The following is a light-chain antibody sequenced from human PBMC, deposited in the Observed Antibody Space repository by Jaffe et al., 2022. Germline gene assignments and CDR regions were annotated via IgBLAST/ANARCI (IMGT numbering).Light chain of an antibody. CDR2: GAS. CDR3: QQYYNAPLT. J-gene: IGKJ4*01. V-gene: IGKV1-NL1*01. CDR1: QGISNS. Sequence: DIQMTQSPSSLSASVGDRVTITCRASQGISNSLAWYQQRPGKAPKLLLYGASRLEGGVPSRFSGRGSGSDYFLTISSLQPEDFATYYCQQYYNAPLTFGGGTKVEIK.